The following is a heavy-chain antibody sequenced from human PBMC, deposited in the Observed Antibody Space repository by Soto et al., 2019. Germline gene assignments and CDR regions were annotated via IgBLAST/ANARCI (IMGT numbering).Heavy chain of an antibody. V-gene: IGHV3-23*01. D-gene: IGHD3-3*01. CDR1: GFTFSSYA. Sequence: VQLLESGGGLVQPGGSLRLSCAASGFTFSSYAMSWVRQAPGKGLEWVSAISGSGGSTYYADSVKGRFTISRDNSKNTLYLQMNSLRAEDTAVYYCAKTLEYYDFWSGGIDPWGQGTLVTVSS. CDR3: AKTLEYYDFWSGGIDP. CDR2: ISGSGGST. J-gene: IGHJ5*02.